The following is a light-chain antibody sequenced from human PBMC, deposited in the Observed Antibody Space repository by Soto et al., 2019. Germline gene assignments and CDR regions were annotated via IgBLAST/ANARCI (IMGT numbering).Light chain of an antibody. J-gene: IGLJ3*02. V-gene: IGLV1-40*01. CDR2: DNN. Sequence: QSVLTQPPSVSGAPGQRVTISCTGSSSNIGAGYDVHWYQQLPGTAPKLLIYDNNNRPSGVPDRFSGSKSGTSASLAITGLQVEDEADYYCQSYDSSLSSWVFGGGTKVTVL. CDR1: SSNIGAGYD. CDR3: QSYDSSLSSWV.